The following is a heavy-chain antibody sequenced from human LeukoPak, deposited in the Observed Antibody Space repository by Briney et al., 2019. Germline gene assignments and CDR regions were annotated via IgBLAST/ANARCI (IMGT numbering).Heavy chain of an antibody. J-gene: IGHJ4*02. Sequence: ASVKVSCKASGYTFTSYGISWVRQAPGQGLEWMGWISAYNGNTNYAQKLQGRVTMTTDTSTSTAYMELRSLRSDDTAVYYCARGGGKYYDFWSGYRIGTAYYFDYWGQGTPVTVSS. CDR1: GYTFTSYG. D-gene: IGHD3-3*01. CDR2: ISAYNGNT. CDR3: ARGGGKYYDFWSGYRIGTAYYFDY. V-gene: IGHV1-18*01.